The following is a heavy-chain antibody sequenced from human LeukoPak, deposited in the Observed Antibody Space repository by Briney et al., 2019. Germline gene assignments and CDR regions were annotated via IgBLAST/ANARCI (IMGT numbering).Heavy chain of an antibody. CDR1: GFTFRSYS. CDR3: GRGMRDYYGLDY. CDR2: ISSSSGTI. Sequence: PGGSLRLSCAASGFTFRSYSMNWVRQAPGKGLEWVSYISSSSGTIDYADSVRGRFTISRDNAKNSLYLQMNSLRAEDTAVYYCGRGMRDYYGLDYWGQGILVTVSS. V-gene: IGHV3-48*04. D-gene: IGHD3-10*01. J-gene: IGHJ4*02.